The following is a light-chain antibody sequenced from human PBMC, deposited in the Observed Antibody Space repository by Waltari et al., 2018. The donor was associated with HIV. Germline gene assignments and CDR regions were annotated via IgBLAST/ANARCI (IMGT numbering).Light chain of an antibody. Sequence: QAVVTQHPSLTVSPGGTVTPTCGSRTGDVTTVPYAYRFQQMPGQAPRTLIYDTTHKHPWTPARFSGSLPGGKAALSLSGAQPEDEAEYYCLLSYSGARVFGGGTKLTVL. CDR1: TGDVTTVPY. CDR2: DTT. J-gene: IGLJ3*02. V-gene: IGLV7-46*01. CDR3: LLSYSGARV.